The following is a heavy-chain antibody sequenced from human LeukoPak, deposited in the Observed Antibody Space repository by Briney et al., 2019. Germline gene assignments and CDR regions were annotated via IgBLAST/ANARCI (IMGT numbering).Heavy chain of an antibody. V-gene: IGHV4-59*01. CDR3: VRTGFCSGGSCYFRAFDY. D-gene: IGHD2-15*01. Sequence: PSETLSLTCSVSGDSITDYYWSWLRQSPGKGLEWIGYIYYSGSTNYNPSLKSRVTMSVDTSRNQFSLKLSSVTAADTAVYYCVRTGFCSGGSCYFRAFDYWGQGTLVTVSS. CDR1: GDSITDYY. CDR2: IYYSGST. J-gene: IGHJ4*02.